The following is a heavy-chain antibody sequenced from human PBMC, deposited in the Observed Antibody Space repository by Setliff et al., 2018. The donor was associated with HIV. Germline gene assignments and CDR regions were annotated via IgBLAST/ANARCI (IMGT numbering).Heavy chain of an antibody. CDR3: ARSYCGDVCYSGSLDY. Sequence: SVKVSCKASGGTFSSYAISWVRQAPGQGLEWMGGIIPIFGTANYAQKFQGRVTITADESTSTAYMELSSLRSEDTAVYYCARSYCGDVCYSGSLDYWGQGTLVTVSS. V-gene: IGHV1-69*13. D-gene: IGHD2-21*02. CDR1: GGTFSSYA. CDR2: IIPIFGTA. J-gene: IGHJ4*02.